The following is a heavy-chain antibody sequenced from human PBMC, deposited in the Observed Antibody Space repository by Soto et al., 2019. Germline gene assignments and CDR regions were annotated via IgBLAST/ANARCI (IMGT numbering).Heavy chain of an antibody. CDR1: GFTFSSYA. J-gene: IGHJ3*02. CDR2: ISGSGGST. D-gene: IGHD5-18*01. CDR3: AKSRAYSYALDAFDI. Sequence: VGSLRLSCAASGFTFSSYAMSWVRQAPGKGLEWVSAISGSGGSTYYADSVKGRFTISSDNSKNTLYLQMNSLRAEDTAVYYCAKSRAYSYALDAFDIWGQGTMVTVSS. V-gene: IGHV3-23*01.